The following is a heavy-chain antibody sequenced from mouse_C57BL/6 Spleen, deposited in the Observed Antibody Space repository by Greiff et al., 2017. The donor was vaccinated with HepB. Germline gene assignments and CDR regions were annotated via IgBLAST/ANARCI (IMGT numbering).Heavy chain of an antibody. V-gene: IGHV1-19*01. CDR2: INPYNGGT. D-gene: IGHD2-1*01. CDR3: ARGGNYLNFDY. J-gene: IGHJ2*01. CDR1: GYTFTDYY. Sequence: EVQLQQSGPVLVKPGASVKMSCKASGYTFTDYYMNWVKQSHGKSLEWIGVINPYNGGTSYNQKFKGKAKLTVDKSSSTAYMELNSLTSEDSAVYYCARGGNYLNFDYWGQGTTLTVSS.